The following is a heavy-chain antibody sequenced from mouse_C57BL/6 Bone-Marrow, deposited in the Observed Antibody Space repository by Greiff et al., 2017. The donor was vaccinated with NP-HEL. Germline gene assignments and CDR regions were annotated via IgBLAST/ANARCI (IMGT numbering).Heavy chain of an antibody. CDR3: TRGGTTVVDYWYFDV. Sequence: EVQRVESGEGLVKPGGSLKLSCAASGFTFSSYAMSWVRQTPEKRLEWVAYISSGGDYIYYADTVKGRFTISRDNARNTLYLQISSLKSEDTAMYYCTRGGTTVVDYWYFDVWGTGTTVTVSS. CDR2: ISSGGDYI. J-gene: IGHJ1*03. D-gene: IGHD1-1*01. CDR1: GFTFSSYA. V-gene: IGHV5-9-1*02.